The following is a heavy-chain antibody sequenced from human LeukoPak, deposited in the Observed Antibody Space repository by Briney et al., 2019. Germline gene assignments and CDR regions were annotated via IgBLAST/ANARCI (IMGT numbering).Heavy chain of an antibody. CDR1: GGTFSSYA. V-gene: IGHV1-69*05. J-gene: IGHJ4*02. Sequence: ASVKVSCKASGGTFSSYAISWVRQAPGQGLEWMGGIIPFFGTANYAQKFQGRVTITTDESTSTAYMELSSLRSEDTAVYYCARVTLPTYYYDSSGYYHTGFDYWGQGTLVTVSS. CDR2: IIPFFGTA. CDR3: ARVTLPTYYYDSSGYYHTGFDY. D-gene: IGHD3-22*01.